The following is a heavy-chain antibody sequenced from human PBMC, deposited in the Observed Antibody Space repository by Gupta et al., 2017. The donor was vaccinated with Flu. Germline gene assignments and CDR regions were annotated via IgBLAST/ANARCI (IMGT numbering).Heavy chain of an antibody. V-gene: IGHV3-30*18. CDR1: RFRLRYYG. CDR3: AKAQREYCSGGDFYPQIFDH. CDR2: MSYDGSYE. Sequence: VQLVASGGGVGQPGRSLRLCCRASRFRLRYYGIHWDRQATGKGLEWVAVMSYDGSYEYYADSVKGRFTISRDNSKNTLYLLMNSLRAEDTAVYYCAKAQREYCSGGDFYPQIFDHWGQGTLVTVAP. J-gene: IGHJ5*02. D-gene: IGHD2-15*01.